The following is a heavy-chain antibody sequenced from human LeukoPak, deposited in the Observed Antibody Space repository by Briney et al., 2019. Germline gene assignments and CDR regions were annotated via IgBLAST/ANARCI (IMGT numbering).Heavy chain of an antibody. Sequence: RAGGSLRLSCAASGFTFDDYGMSWVRQAPGKGLEWVSGINWNGGSTGYADSVKGRFTISRDNAKNSLYLQMNSLRAEDTAVYYCARDLPYYYYMDVWGKGTTVTVSS. CDR2: INWNGGST. V-gene: IGHV3-20*04. CDR1: GFTFDDYG. CDR3: ARDLPYYYYMDV. J-gene: IGHJ6*03.